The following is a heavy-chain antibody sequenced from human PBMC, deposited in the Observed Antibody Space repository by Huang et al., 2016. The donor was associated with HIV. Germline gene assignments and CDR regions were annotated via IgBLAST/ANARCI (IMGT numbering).Heavy chain of an antibody. Sequence: QMQLQQRGAGLLKPSETLSLTCGVSGGSFTGNYLTWIRQAPGKGLEWIGEVNDSGATNDNPPLNGRVTISLDKSNRELSLNLRSVTAADTAVYYCARQWTILEWLLGLDVWGQGTTVIVSS. D-gene: IGHD3-3*01. J-gene: IGHJ6*02. CDR1: GGSFTGNY. CDR3: ARQWTILEWLLGLDV. CDR2: VNDSGAT. V-gene: IGHV4-34*02.